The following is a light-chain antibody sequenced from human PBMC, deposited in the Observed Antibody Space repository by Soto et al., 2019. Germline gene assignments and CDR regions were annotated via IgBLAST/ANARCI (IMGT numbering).Light chain of an antibody. CDR2: DVS. J-gene: IGLJ1*01. V-gene: IGLV2-14*03. CDR1: ASDVGGYNF. CDR3: CSYSSGIPPWV. Sequence: QSALTQPAYVSGSPGQSITISCTGTASDVGGYNFVSWYQKHPGKAPKLIIYDVSDRASGVSNRFSGSKSGNTASLTISGLQAEDEGDYYCCSYSSGIPPWVFGTGTKLTVL.